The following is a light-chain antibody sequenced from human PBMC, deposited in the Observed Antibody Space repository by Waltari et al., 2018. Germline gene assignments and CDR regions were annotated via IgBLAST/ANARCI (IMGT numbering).Light chain of an antibody. Sequence: DVVMTQSPLSLPVTLGQPASISCFSSQSLGHSDGNAYLNWFHQRPGQSPRRLIYQVSTRDSGVPDRFSGSGSGTDFTLKISRVEAEDVGVYYCMQGTHWPRTFGQGTKVEIK. V-gene: IGKV2-30*02. CDR3: MQGTHWPRT. CDR1: QSLGHSDGNAY. J-gene: IGKJ1*01. CDR2: QVS.